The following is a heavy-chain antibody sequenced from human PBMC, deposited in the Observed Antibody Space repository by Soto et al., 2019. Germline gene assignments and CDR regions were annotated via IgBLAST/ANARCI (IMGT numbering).Heavy chain of an antibody. D-gene: IGHD1-1*01. V-gene: IGHV3-21*01. CDR1: GFMFNTYS. Sequence: GGSLRLSCAASGFMFNTYSFNWVRQAPGRGLEWVSFISSNGDYTYYGHSVEGRFTVSRDNANNSRYLQRNSLRCDDTAVYFCVRERTVRPFSDFGSWGQGILVTVSS. CDR3: VRERTVRPFSDFGS. J-gene: IGHJ4*02. CDR2: ISSNGDYT.